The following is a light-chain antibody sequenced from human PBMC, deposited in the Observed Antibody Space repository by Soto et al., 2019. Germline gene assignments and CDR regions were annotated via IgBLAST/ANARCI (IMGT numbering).Light chain of an antibody. CDR2: GAS. CDR3: QQFDSAPPPIT. J-gene: IGKJ5*01. CDR1: QSVSSSF. V-gene: IGKV3-20*01. Sequence: EIVLTQSPGTLSLSPGERATLSCRASQSVSSSFLAWYQQTPGQAPRLLIYGASSRATGIPDRFSGSGSGTDFTLTISRLEPEDFAVYYYQQFDSAPPPITFGQGTRLEVK.